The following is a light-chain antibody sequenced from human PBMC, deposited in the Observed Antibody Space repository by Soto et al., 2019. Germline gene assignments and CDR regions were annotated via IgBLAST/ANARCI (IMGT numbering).Light chain of an antibody. CDR3: QHSET. V-gene: IGKV1-39*01. CDR2: AAS. Sequence: DIQMTQSPSSLSASVGDRVTITCRASQSISSYLNWYQQKPGKAPKLLIYAASSLQSGVPSRFSGSGSGTDFTLTISSLQPDDFATYSCQHSETFGQGTKVEIK. J-gene: IGKJ1*01. CDR1: QSISSY.